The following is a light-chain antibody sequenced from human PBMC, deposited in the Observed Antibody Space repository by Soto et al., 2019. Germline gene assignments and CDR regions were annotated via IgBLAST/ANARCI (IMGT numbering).Light chain of an antibody. CDR3: QQTLSFPPM. Sequence: DIQMTQSPSSVSASVGDRVTITCRASQAIDSWLAWYQQKPGEAPKLLIFTGSLLHSGVPPRFSGSGSGTDFTLTISSLHPEDFATYYCQQTLSFPPMFGQGTKV. CDR1: QAIDSW. V-gene: IGKV1-12*01. J-gene: IGKJ1*01. CDR2: TGS.